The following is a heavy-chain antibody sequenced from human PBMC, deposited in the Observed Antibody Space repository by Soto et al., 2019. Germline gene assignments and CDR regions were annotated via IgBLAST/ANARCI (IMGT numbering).Heavy chain of an antibody. D-gene: IGHD5-12*01. CDR1: GVSISSGGYS. V-gene: IGHV4-30-2*01. J-gene: IGHJ4*02. CDR2: IYHSGST. Sequence: QLQLQESGSGLVKPSQTLSLTCAVSGVSISSGGYSWSWIRQPPGTGLEWIGYIYHSGSTYYNPSLKSRVTISVDRSKNQFSLKLSSVTAADTAVYYCARERSGYDYFDYWGQGTLVTVSS. CDR3: ARERSGYDYFDY.